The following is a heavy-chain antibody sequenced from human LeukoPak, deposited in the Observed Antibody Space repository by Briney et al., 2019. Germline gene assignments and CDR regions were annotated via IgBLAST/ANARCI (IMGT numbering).Heavy chain of an antibody. V-gene: IGHV3-74*01. CDR2: INSDGSTT. J-gene: IGHJ4*02. Sequence: QPGGSLRLSCAASGFTFSSYWMHWVRQAPGKGLVWVSRINSDGSTTSYADSVKGRFTISRDNAKNTLYLQMNSLRAEDTAVYYCARELFSGSYYNPSDYWGQGSLVTVSS. D-gene: IGHD3-10*01. CDR3: ARELFSGSYYNPSDY. CDR1: GFTFSSYW.